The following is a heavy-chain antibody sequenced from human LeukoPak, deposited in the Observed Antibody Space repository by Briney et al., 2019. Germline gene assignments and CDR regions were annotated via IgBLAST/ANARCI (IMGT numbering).Heavy chain of an antibody. J-gene: IGHJ4*02. Sequence: GGSLRLSCAASGFTFSYYEMNWVRQAPGKGLEWVSYISSSGSSIYYADSVKGRFTISRDNAKNSLFLQMNSLGAEDTAVYSCARVSGGYCSATSCPTNYFDYWGQGTLVTVSS. CDR1: GFTFSYYE. V-gene: IGHV3-48*03. CDR2: ISSSGSSI. D-gene: IGHD2-2*01. CDR3: ARVSGGYCSATSCPTNYFDY.